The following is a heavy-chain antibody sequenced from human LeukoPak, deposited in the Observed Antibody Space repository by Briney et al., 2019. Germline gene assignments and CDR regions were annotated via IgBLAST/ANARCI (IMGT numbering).Heavy chain of an antibody. J-gene: IGHJ4*02. Sequence: GGSLRLSCAASGFTFSSYGMHWVRQAPGKGLEWVAFIHYDGARSYYADSAKGRFTISRDNSRNTLYLQMNSLRPEDTAVYYCAKAIWVAATSSWFCLDYWGQGTLVTVSS. CDR3: AKAIWVAATSSWFCLDY. CDR1: GFTFSSYG. D-gene: IGHD3-10*01. CDR2: IHYDGARS. V-gene: IGHV3-30*02.